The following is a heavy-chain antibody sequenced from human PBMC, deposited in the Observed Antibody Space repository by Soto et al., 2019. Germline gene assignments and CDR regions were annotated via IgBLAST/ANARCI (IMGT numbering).Heavy chain of an antibody. CDR1: GGSMRSSRYY. CDR2: IYYSGST. CDR3: ARLSSSWYRRYGMDV. D-gene: IGHD6-13*01. Sequence: PENFSHSCTVSGGSMRSSRYYWCWLRQPPGKGLEWIGSIYYSGSTYYNPSLKSRVTISVDTSKNQFSLKLSSVTAADTAVYYCARLSSSWYRRYGMDVWGQGTTVT. V-gene: IGHV4-39*01. J-gene: IGHJ6*02.